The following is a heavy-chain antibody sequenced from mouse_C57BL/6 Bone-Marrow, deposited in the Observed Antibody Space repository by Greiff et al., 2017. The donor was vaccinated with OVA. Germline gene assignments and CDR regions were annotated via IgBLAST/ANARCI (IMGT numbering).Heavy chain of an antibody. CDR3: AREETAQARGVYFDY. CDR2: INPNNGGT. V-gene: IGHV1-22*01. J-gene: IGHJ2*01. Sequence: VQLKESGPELVKPGASVKMSCKASGYTFTDYNMHWVKQSHGKSLEWIGYINPNNGGTSYNQKFKGKATLTVNKSSSTAYMELRSLTSEDSAVYYCAREETAQARGVYFDYWGQGTTLTVSS. D-gene: IGHD3-2*02. CDR1: GYTFTDYN.